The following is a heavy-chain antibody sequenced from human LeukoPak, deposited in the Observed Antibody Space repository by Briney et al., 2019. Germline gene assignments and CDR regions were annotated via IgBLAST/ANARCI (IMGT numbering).Heavy chain of an antibody. D-gene: IGHD6-13*01. Sequence: EASVKVSCKASGYTFTGYYIHWVRLAPGQGLEWMGWISPNSGDTNFAQKFQGRVTMTRDTSISTAYMELSRLRSDDTAVYYCAREAEPSQAAAVAFDIWGQGTMVTVSS. CDR2: ISPNSGDT. CDR3: AREAEPSQAAAVAFDI. CDR1: GYTFTGYY. J-gene: IGHJ3*02. V-gene: IGHV1-2*02.